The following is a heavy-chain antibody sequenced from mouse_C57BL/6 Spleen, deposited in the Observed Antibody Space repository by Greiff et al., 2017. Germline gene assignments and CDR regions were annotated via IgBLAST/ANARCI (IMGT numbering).Heavy chain of an antibody. CDR2: INPGSGGT. J-gene: IGHJ3*01. V-gene: IGHV1-54*01. Sequence: QVQLQQSGPELVRPGTSVKVSCKASGYAFTNYLIEWVKQRPGQGLEWIGVINPGSGGTNYNEKFKGKATLTADKSSSTAYMQLSSLTSEDSAVYFCAREGKAYWGQGTLVTVSA. CDR1: GYAFTNYL. CDR3: AREGKAY.